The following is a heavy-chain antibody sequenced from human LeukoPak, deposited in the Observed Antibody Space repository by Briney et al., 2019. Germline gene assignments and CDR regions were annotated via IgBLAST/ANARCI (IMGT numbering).Heavy chain of an antibody. CDR2: ISGSGGST. Sequence: GGSLRLSCAASGFTFSSYAMSWVRQAPGKGLEWVSAISGSGGSTYYADSVKGRFTISRDNSKNTLYLQMNSLRAEDTAVYYCARGLTYYYDSSGYLEDYWGQGTLVTVSS. V-gene: IGHV3-23*01. D-gene: IGHD3-22*01. CDR3: ARGLTYYYDSSGYLEDY. CDR1: GFTFSSYA. J-gene: IGHJ4*02.